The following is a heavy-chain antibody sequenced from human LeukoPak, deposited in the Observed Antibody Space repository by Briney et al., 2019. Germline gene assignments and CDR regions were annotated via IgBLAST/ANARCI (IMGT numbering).Heavy chain of an antibody. CDR2: MYYSGST. CDR3: ARHFLDTYGPTAY. V-gene: IGHV4-39*01. J-gene: IGHJ4*02. Sequence: PSETLSLTCTVSGGSISSSNYCWGWIRQPPGKGLEWIGSMYYSGSTYYNPSLKSRVTISVDTPNNQFSLKLNSVTAADTAVYYCARHFLDTYGPTAYWDQGTLVTVSS. CDR1: GGSISSSNYC. D-gene: IGHD5-18*01.